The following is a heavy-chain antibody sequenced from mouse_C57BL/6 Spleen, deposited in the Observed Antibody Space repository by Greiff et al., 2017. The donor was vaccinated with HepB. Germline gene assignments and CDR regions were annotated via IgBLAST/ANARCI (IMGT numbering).Heavy chain of an antibody. D-gene: IGHD1-1*01. V-gene: IGHV1-80*01. CDR1: GYAFSSYW. CDR3: ARRDYGSSFDY. J-gene: IGHJ2*01. Sequence: VKLQESGAELVKPGASVKISCKASGYAFSSYWMNWVKQRPGKGLEWIGQIYPGDGDTNYNGKFKGKATLTADNSSSTAYMQLSSLTSEDSAVYFCARRDYGSSFDYWGQGTTLTVSS. CDR2: IYPGDGDT.